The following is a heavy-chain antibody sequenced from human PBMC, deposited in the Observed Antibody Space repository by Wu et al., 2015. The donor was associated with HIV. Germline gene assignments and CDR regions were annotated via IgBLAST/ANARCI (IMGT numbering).Heavy chain of an antibody. D-gene: IGHD1-1*01. V-gene: IGHV1-2*02. CDR2: IKPSNGLI. CDR3: TRNVEN. CDR1: GGTFSNYA. J-gene: IGHJ4*02. Sequence: QLVQSGAELKRPGSSVKISCQASGGTFSNYAINWVRQAPGQGLEWMGWIKPSNGLINYAQKFQGRVTLTRDTSINTAYMQLTSLTSDDTAVYYCTRNVENWGQGTLVTVSS.